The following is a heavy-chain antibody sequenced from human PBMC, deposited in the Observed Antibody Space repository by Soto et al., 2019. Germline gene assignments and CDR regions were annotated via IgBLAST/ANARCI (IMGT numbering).Heavy chain of an antibody. V-gene: IGHV3-48*02. CDR2: ISSSSSTI. Sequence: GGSLRLSCAASGFTFSSYSMNWVRQAPGKGLEWVSYISSSSSTIYYADSVKGRFTISRDNAKNSLYLQMNSLRDEDTAVYYCARDFTYYYDSSGYYGDYWGQGTLVTVSS. J-gene: IGHJ4*02. D-gene: IGHD3-22*01. CDR1: GFTFSSYS. CDR3: ARDFTYYYDSSGYYGDY.